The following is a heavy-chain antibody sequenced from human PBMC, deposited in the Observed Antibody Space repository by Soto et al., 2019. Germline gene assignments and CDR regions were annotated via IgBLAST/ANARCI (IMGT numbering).Heavy chain of an antibody. CDR1: GGSISSYY. Sequence: ETLSLTCTVSGGSISSYYWSWIRQPPGKGLEWIGNIYYSGSTNYNPSLKSRVTILVATSKNQFSLQLSSVTDADTAVYFCARTKPYYYDSSGYSPRVYFDYWGQGTLVTVSS. CDR2: IYYSGST. CDR3: ARTKPYYYDSSGYSPRVYFDY. J-gene: IGHJ4*02. D-gene: IGHD3-22*01. V-gene: IGHV4-59*01.